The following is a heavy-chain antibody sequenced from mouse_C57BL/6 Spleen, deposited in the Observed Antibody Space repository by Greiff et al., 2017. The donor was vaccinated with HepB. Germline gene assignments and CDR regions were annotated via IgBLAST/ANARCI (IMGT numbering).Heavy chain of an antibody. D-gene: IGHD1-1*01. V-gene: IGHV1-39*01. J-gene: IGHJ4*01. CDR2: INPNYGTT. CDR1: GYSFTDYN. Sequence: EVQLQQSGPELVKPGASVKISCKASGYSFTDYNMNWVKQSNGKSLEWIGVINPNYGTTSYNQNFKGKATLTVDQYSSTAYMQLNSLTSEDSAVYDCARRGTTVVDAMDYGGQGTSVTVSS. CDR3: ARRGTTVVDAMDY.